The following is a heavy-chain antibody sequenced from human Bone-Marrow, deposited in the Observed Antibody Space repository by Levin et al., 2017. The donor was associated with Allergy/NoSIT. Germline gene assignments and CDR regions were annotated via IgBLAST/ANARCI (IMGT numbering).Heavy chain of an antibody. CDR2: MYSGGST. CDR1: GFTVGNNH. D-gene: IGHD6-19*01. V-gene: IGHV3-66*01. J-gene: IGHJ4*02. Sequence: ALKVSCASSGFTVGNNHMNWVRQAPGKGLEWVSLMYSGGSTRYADSVKGRFTISRDSSKNTLYLQMDSLRADDTAVYYCATRSVAAPKWGRGTPVTVSS. CDR3: ATRSVAAPK.